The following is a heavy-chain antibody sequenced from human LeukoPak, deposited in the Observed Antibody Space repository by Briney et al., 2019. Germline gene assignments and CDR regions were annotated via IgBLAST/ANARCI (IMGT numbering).Heavy chain of an antibody. CDR3: ARVAHYYDRNAFDI. CDR1: GGTFSSYA. V-gene: IGHV1-69*04. J-gene: IGHJ3*02. D-gene: IGHD3-22*01. CDR2: IIPILGIA. Sequence: SVKVSCKASGGTFSSYAISWVRPAPGQGLEWMGRIIPILGIANYAQKFQGRVTITADKSTSTAYMELSSLRSEDTAVYYCARVAHYYDRNAFDIWGQGTMVTVSS.